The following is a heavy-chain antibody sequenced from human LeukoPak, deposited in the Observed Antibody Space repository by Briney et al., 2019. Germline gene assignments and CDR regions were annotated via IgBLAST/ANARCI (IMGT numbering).Heavy chain of an antibody. V-gene: IGHV4-59*01. J-gene: IGHJ4*02. Sequence: SETLSLTCTVSGGSISSYYCSWIRQPPGKGLEWIGYIYYSGSTNYSPSLKSRVTISVDTSKNQFSLKLSSVTAADTAVYYCATSMPGYSSSWHFDYWGQGTLVTVSS. CDR3: ATSMPGYSSSWHFDY. CDR2: IYYSGST. D-gene: IGHD6-13*01. CDR1: GGSISSYY.